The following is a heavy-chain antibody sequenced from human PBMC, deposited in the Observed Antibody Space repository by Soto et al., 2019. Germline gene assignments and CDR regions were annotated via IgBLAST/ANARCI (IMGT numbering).Heavy chain of an antibody. Sequence: ASETLSLICNVSGVSLSRYYWSWIRQPPWKGLEWIGRIYATGDTDYNPSLKSRISMSLDMSKKQFSLTLRSVTAADTAISYCGRDGTKNLLDRSEPWGRVMSVTVS. D-gene: IGHD1-26*01. J-gene: IGHJ2*01. V-gene: IGHV4-4*07. CDR2: IYATGDT. CDR3: GRDGTKNLLDRSEP. CDR1: GVSLSRYY.